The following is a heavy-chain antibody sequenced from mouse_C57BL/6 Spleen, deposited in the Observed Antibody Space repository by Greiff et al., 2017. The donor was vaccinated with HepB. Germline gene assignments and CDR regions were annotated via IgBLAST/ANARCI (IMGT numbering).Heavy chain of an antibody. D-gene: IGHD2-3*01. CDR1: GFNIKNTY. CDR3: ARDGYSTSYYYAMDY. V-gene: IGHV14-3*01. CDR2: IDPANGNT. Sequence: EVMLVESVAELVRPGASVKLSCTASGFNIKNTYMHWVKQRPEQGLEWIGRIDPANGNTKYAPKFQGKATITADTSSNTAYLQLSSLTSEDTAIYYCARDGYSTSYYYAMDYWGQGTSVTVSS. J-gene: IGHJ4*01.